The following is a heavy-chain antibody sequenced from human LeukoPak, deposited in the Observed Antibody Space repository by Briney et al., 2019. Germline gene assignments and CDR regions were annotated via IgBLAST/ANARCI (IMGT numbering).Heavy chain of an antibody. D-gene: IGHD5-24*01. CDR3: ARDGLRGNNWFDP. J-gene: IGHJ5*02. CDR1: GFTFSSYA. Sequence: GGSLRLSCAASGFTFSSYAMSWVRQVPGKGLEWVSSISASGGVTHYADSVKGRFTISRDNSKNTLDLQMNSLRAADTAVYYCARDGLRGNNWFDPWGQGTLVTVSS. V-gene: IGHV3-23*01. CDR2: ISASGGVT.